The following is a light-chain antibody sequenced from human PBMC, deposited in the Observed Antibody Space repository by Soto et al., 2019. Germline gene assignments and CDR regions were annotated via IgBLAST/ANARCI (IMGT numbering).Light chain of an antibody. CDR3: SSWTSSTTQV. J-gene: IGLJ2*01. CDR2: EVN. V-gene: IGLV2-14*01. CDR1: SSDVGGYNF. Sequence: QSVLTQPASVSGSPGQSITISCTGTSSDVGGYNFVSWYQQHPGKAPKLMIFEVNNRPSGVSNRFSGSKSGNTASLTISGLPAEDEADYYCSSWTSSTTQVLGGGTKVTVL.